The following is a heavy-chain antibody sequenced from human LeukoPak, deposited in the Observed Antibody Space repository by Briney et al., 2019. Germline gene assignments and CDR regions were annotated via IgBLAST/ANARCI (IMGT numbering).Heavy chain of an antibody. CDR2: ISYDGSNK. J-gene: IGHJ4*02. V-gene: IGHV3-30-3*01. CDR3: ARLGYYYDSSGYYYSFFDY. Sequence: GRSLRLSCAASGFTFSSYAMHWVRQAPGKGLEWVAVISYDGSNKYYADSVKGRFTISRDNSKNTLYLQMNSLRAEDTAVYYCARLGYYYDSSGYYYSFFDYWGQGTLVTVSS. D-gene: IGHD3-22*01. CDR1: GFTFSSYA.